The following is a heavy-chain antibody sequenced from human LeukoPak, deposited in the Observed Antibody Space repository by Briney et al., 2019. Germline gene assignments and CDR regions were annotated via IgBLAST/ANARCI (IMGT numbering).Heavy chain of an antibody. J-gene: IGHJ6*03. D-gene: IGHD5-12*01. CDR2: IIPIFGTA. CDR3: ARNPGATTEPYYYMDV. V-gene: IGHV1-69*05. Sequence: SVKVSCKASGGTFSSYAISWVRQAPGQGLEWMGGIIPIFGTANYAQKFQGRVTITTDESTSTAYMELSSLRSEDTAVYYCARNPGATTEPYYYMDVWGKGTTVTVSS. CDR1: GGTFSSYA.